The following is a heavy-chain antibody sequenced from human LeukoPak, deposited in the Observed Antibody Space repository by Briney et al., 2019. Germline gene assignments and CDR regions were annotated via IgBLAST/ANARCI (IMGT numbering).Heavy chain of an antibody. CDR3: ARDFSGYDLRY. J-gene: IGHJ4*02. V-gene: IGHV1-2*02. CDR2: INPNSGGT. D-gene: IGHD5-12*01. CDR1: GYTFNGYY. Sequence: ASVKISCNAAGYTFNGYYIYWVRQAPGQELQLMGWINPNSGGTKYAQKFQGRVTMTGDTPISTAYLELSRLTYDDTAVYFCARDFSGYDLRYWGQGTQVTVSS.